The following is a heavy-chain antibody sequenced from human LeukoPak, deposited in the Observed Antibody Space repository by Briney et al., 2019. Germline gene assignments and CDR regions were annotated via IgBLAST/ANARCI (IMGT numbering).Heavy chain of an antibody. J-gene: IGHJ4*02. CDR3: AREGRQDYVYFDH. V-gene: IGHV4-59*01. Sequence: SETLSLTCTASGASISSYSWSWIRQPQGKGLDWIGYINYSGSTNYTPSLKSRVTMSVDTSKNQFSLKMSSATAADTAMYYCAREGRQDYVYFDHWGQGSLVTVSS. CDR2: INYSGST. D-gene: IGHD3-16*01. CDR1: GASISSYS.